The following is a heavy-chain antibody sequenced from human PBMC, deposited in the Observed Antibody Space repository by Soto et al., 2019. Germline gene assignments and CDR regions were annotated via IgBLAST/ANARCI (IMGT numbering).Heavy chain of an antibody. D-gene: IGHD3-3*01. CDR3: AREGLGIFVVGNTYSSGYLYAFDI. Sequence: ASVKVSCKASGYTFTGYYMHWVRQAPGQGLEGMGWINPNSGGTNYAQKFQGWVTMTRDTSISTAYMELSRLRSDDTAVYYCAREGLGIFVVGNTYSSGYLYAFDIWGQGTMGTGSS. CDR1: GYTFTGYY. CDR2: INPNSGGT. V-gene: IGHV1-2*04. J-gene: IGHJ3*02.